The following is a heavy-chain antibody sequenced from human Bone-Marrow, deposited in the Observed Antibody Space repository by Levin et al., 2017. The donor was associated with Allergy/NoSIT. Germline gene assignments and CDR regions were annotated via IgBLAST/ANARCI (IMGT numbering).Heavy chain of an antibody. J-gene: IGHJ4*02. CDR2: SSFDGSEQ. Sequence: GGSLRLSCVASGFTFNFYTMHWVRQAPGKGPEWLALSSFDGSEQHYADSVKGRFTISRDNSKDRLFLQMNNVTRDDTALYYCVRLDRGVLPFDFWGRGTLVTVSS. V-gene: IGHV3-30*04. CDR3: VRLDRGVLPFDF. CDR1: GFTFNFYT. D-gene: IGHD3-16*01.